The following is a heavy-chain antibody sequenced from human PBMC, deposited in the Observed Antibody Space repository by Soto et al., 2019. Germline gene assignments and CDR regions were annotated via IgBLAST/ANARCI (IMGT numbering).Heavy chain of an antibody. CDR1: GGSISSYY. CDR2: IYTSGST. CDR3: ARDYGSGSYYKGVAFDI. Sequence: XGTLSLTGTVSGGSISSYYWSWIRQPAGKGLEWIGRIYTSGSTNYNPSLKSRVTMSVDTSKNQFSLKLSTVTAADTAVYYCARDYGSGSYYKGVAFDIWGQGTMVTVSS. V-gene: IGHV4-4*07. D-gene: IGHD3-10*01. J-gene: IGHJ3*02.